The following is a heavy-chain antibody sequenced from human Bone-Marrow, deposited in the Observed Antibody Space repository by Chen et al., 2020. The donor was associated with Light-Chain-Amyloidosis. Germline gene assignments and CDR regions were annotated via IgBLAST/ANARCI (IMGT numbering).Heavy chain of an antibody. V-gene: IGHV3-23*04. CDR3: AKRGCYYYYGMDV. J-gene: IGHJ6*02. CDR2: ISGGDT. CDR1: GFTLSNYA. Sequence: EVLLVESGGGLVQPGGSLRLSCAASGFTLSNYAMDWVRQAPGKGLEWVSSISGGDTYNANSVKGRFTVSRDDSGNTLYLQMNSLRAEDTAVYYCAKRGCYYYYGMDVWGQGTTVTVSS. D-gene: IGHD6-19*01.